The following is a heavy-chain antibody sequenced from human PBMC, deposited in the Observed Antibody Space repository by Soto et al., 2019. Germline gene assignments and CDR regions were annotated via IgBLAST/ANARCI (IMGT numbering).Heavy chain of an antibody. CDR2: ISSSDSAI. Sequence: GGSLRLSCAASGFTFSSYEMNWVRQAPGKGLEWVSYISSSDSAIYYADSVKGRFTISRDNAKNSLYLQMNSLRAEDTAVYYCASLEMATMQGWGQGTLVIVSS. CDR1: GFTFSSYE. D-gene: IGHD3-3*01. V-gene: IGHV3-48*03. CDR3: ASLEMATMQG. J-gene: IGHJ4*02.